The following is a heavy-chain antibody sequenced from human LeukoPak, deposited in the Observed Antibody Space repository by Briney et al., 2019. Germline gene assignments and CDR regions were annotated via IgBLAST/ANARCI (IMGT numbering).Heavy chain of an antibody. Sequence: GGSLRLSXAASGFTFSSSTMTWVRQTPGKGLEGVSSITSGGGGTYHADSVKGRFIISRDDSKDTLFLQMNSLRADDTAIYYCAITGVRDFDSWGQGILVTVSS. D-gene: IGHD4-11*01. CDR3: AITGVRDFDS. CDR1: GFTFSSST. J-gene: IGHJ4*02. CDR2: ITSGGGGT. V-gene: IGHV3-23*01.